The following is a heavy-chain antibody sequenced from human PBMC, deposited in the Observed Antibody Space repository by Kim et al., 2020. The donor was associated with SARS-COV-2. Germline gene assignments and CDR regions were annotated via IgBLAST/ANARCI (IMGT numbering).Heavy chain of an antibody. CDR2: IYHSGST. V-gene: IGHV4-38-2*02. CDR1: GYSISSGYY. D-gene: IGHD4-17*01. CDR3: ARVRYGDYYYYYGMDV. J-gene: IGHJ6*02. Sequence: SETLSLTCTVSGYSISSGYYWGWIRQPPGKGLEWIGSIYHSGSTYYNPSLKSRVTISVDTSKNQFSLKLSSVTAADTAVYYCARVRYGDYYYYYGMDVWGQGTTVTVSS.